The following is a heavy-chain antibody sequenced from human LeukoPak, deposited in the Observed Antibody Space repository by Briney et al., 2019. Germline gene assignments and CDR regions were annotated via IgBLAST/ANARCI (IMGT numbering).Heavy chain of an antibody. CDR3: ASEGYGGNSDAFDI. CDR1: GFTVNDYY. V-gene: IGHV3-11*04. J-gene: IGHJ3*02. Sequence: GGSLRLSCAASGFTVNDYYMTWIRQAPGKGLEWVSYISGSGSDISYADSVKGRFTISRDNAKNSLYLQMNSLRVEDTAVYYCASEGYGGNSDAFDIWGQGTMVTVS. CDR2: ISGSGSDI. D-gene: IGHD4-23*01.